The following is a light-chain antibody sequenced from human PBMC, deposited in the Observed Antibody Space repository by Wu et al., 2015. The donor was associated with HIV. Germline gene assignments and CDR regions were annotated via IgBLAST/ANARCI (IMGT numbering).Light chain of an antibody. CDR1: QSISSW. Sequence: DIQMTQSPSTLSASVGDRVTITCRASQSISSWLTWYQQKPGKAPKLLIYKASSLESGVPSRFSGSGSGTEFTLTISSLQPDDFATYSCQQYYSYPFTFGGGTKVEIK. V-gene: IGKV1-5*03. CDR2: KAS. CDR3: QQYYSYPFT. J-gene: IGKJ4*01.